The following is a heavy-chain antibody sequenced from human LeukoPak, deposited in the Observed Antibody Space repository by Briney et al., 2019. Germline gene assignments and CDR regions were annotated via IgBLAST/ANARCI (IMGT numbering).Heavy chain of an antibody. CDR2: IYNGVNT. CDR3: ARSRAFNSGAFDP. V-gene: IGHV4-61*01. CDR1: GASVSSASY. Sequence: SETLSLTCTVSGASVSSASYWTWIRQPPGKGVEWIAHIYNGVNTNYNPSLKSRVTISVDTSKNQFSLRLNSVTAADTAVYYCARSRAFNSGAFDPWGQGGLVTVSS. J-gene: IGHJ5*02. D-gene: IGHD1-26*01.